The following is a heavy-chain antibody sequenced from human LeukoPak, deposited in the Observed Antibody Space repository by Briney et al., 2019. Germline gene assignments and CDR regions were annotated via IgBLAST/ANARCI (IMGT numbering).Heavy chain of an antibody. CDR2: IIPIFGTA. V-gene: IGHV1-69*05. Sequence: ASVKVSCKASGGTFSSYAISWVRQAPGQGLEWMGGIIPIFGTADYAQKFQGRVTITTDESTSTAYTELSSLRSEDTAVYYCAGAYCSGGSCYSEGYYFDYWGRGTLVTVSS. CDR1: GGTFSSYA. D-gene: IGHD2-15*01. J-gene: IGHJ4*02. CDR3: AGAYCSGGSCYSEGYYFDY.